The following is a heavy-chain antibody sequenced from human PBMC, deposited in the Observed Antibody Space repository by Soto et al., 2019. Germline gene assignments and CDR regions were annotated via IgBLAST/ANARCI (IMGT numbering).Heavy chain of an antibody. V-gene: IGHV4-59*01. CDR3: ARRYAGNFDY. CDR2: IYYSGST. Sequence: QVQLQESGPGLVKPSETLSLTCTVSGGSISSYYWSWIRQPPGKGLEWIGYIYYSGSTNYNPSLKSRVTISVDTSKNQFSLKLSSVTAADTAVYYCARRYAGNFDYWGQGTLVTVPS. CDR1: GGSISSYY. J-gene: IGHJ4*02. D-gene: IGHD2-8*01.